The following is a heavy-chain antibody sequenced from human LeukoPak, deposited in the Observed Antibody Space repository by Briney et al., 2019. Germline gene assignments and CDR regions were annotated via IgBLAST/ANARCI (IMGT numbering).Heavy chain of an antibody. CDR1: GGSFSGYY. D-gene: IGHD5-24*01. CDR2: VNHSGST. CDR3: ARRRRDGYNRRFDY. Sequence: SETLSLTCAVYGGSFSGYYWSWIRQPPGKGLEWIGEVNHSGSTNYNPSLKSRVTISVDTSKNQFSLKLSSVTAADTDVYYCARRRRDGYNRRFDYWGQGTLVTVSS. V-gene: IGHV4-34*01. J-gene: IGHJ4*02.